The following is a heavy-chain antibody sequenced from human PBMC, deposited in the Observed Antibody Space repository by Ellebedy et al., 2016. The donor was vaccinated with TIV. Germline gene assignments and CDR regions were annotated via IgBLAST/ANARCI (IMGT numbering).Heavy chain of an antibody. J-gene: IGHJ4*02. V-gene: IGHV4-34*01. CDR1: GCSFSGYY. CDR3: ARGLARDY. CDR2: ITHSGST. Sequence: MPSETLSLTCAVYGCSFSGYYWSWIRQPPGKGLEWIGEITHSGSTNYNPSLKSRVTISVDTSKNQFSLSLSSVTAADTAVYYCARGLARDYWGQGTLVTVSS.